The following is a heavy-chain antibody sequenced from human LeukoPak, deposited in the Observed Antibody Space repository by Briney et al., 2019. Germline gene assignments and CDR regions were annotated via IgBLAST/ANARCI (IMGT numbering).Heavy chain of an antibody. V-gene: IGHV4-59*01. J-gene: IGHJ6*02. CDR3: ARDVDYYGMDV. CDR2: IYYSGST. Sequence: SETLSLTCTVSGGSISSYYWSWIRQPPGKGLEWIGYIYYSGSTNYNPSLKSRVTISVDTSKNQFSLKLSSVTAADTAVYYCARDVDYYGMDVWGQGTTVTVSS. D-gene: IGHD2-21*01. CDR1: GGSISSYY.